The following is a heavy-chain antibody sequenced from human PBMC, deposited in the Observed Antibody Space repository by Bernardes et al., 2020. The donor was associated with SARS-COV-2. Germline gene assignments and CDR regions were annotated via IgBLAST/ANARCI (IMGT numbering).Heavy chain of an antibody. D-gene: IGHD6-19*01. Sequence: EKPTQTPTRTGTFSGFSLSTSGVGVGWIRQPPGKALEWLALIYWDDDKRYSPSLKRRLTITKDTSKNQLVLTMTNMDPVDTATYYCAHRGGIGVGWWDAFDFWGQGTMVTVSS. CDR3: AHRGGIGVGWWDAFDF. CDR2: IYWDDDK. J-gene: IGHJ3*01. CDR1: GFSLSTSGVG. V-gene: IGHV2-5*02.